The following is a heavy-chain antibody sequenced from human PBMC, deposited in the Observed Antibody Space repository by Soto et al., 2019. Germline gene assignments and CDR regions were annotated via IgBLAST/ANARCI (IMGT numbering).Heavy chain of an antibody. J-gene: IGHJ4*02. CDR1: GYTFTSYY. CDR2: INPSGGST. D-gene: IGHD2-2*01. Sequence: ASVKVSCKASGYTFTSYYMHWVRQAPGQRLEWMGIINPSGGSTSYAQKFQGRVTMTRDTSTSTVYMDLSSLRSEDTAVYYCEIVVPSAIRVLNSGSYFGYWGQGTLVTVSS. V-gene: IGHV1-46*01. CDR3: EIVVPSAIRVLNSGSYFGY.